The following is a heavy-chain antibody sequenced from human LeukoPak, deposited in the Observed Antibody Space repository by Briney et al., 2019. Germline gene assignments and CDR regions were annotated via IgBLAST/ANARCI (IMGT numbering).Heavy chain of an antibody. V-gene: IGHV4-38-2*02. CDR3: ARGRTFDP. Sequence: SGTLSLTCTVSGYSISSGYYWGWIRQPPGKGLEWIGEINHSGSTNYNPSLKSRVTISVDTSKNQFSLKLSSVTAADTAVYYCARGRTFDPWGQGTLVTVSS. J-gene: IGHJ5*02. CDR2: INHSGST. CDR1: GYSISSGYY.